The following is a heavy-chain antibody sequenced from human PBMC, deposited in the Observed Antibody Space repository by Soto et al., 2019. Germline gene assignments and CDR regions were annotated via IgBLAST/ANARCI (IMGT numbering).Heavy chain of an antibody. CDR2: IYYSGST. D-gene: IGHD4-17*01. CDR3: ARDSGGDYVTYYYHGMGV. J-gene: IGHJ6*02. Sequence: GQGLEWIGYIYYSGSTNYNPSLKSPFTISVDTSKNQFSLKLSSVTAADTAVYYCARDSGGDYVTYYYHGMGVSGQAITVTVPS. V-gene: IGHV4-61*10.